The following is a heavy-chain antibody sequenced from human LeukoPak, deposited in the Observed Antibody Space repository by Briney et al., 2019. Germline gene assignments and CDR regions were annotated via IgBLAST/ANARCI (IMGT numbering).Heavy chain of an antibody. Sequence: GESLKISCKGSGYSFTNYWIGWVRQMPGKGLEWMGIIYPGDSDTRYSPSFQGQVIISADKSISTTYLQWSSLEASDTAMYYCARRYSSSSIDYWGLGTLVTVSS. CDR3: ARRYSSSSIDY. V-gene: IGHV5-51*01. CDR1: GYSFTNYW. CDR2: IYPGDSDT. J-gene: IGHJ4*02. D-gene: IGHD6-6*01.